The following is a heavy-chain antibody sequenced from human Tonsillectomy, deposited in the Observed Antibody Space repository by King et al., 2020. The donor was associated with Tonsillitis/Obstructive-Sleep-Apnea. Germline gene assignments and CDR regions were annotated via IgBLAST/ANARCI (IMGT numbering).Heavy chain of an antibody. V-gene: IGHV3-23*04. CDR3: AKEVPLKRFLEWLSTPYFDY. D-gene: IGHD3-3*01. J-gene: IGHJ4*02. CDR2: ISGSGSST. Sequence: VQLVESGGGLVQPGGSLRLSCAASGFTFSSYAMRWVRQAPGKGLEWVSAISGSGSSTYYADSVKGRFTISRDNSKNTLYLQMNSLRAEDTAVYYCAKEVPLKRFLEWLSTPYFDYWGQGILVTVSS. CDR1: GFTFSSYA.